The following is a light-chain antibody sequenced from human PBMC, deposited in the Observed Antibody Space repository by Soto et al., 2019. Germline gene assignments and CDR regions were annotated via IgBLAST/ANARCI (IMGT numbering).Light chain of an antibody. V-gene: IGKV3D-15*01. CDR1: QNININ. Sequence: EIVMTQSPLTLSVSPGERATLSCRASQNININLAWYQQRPGQAPRVLIYGASSRASGIPDRFSGSGSGTDFILTINRLEPDDFAFYYCQQYKDWPPLTFGGGTRVEIK. CDR3: QQYKDWPPLT. J-gene: IGKJ4*01. CDR2: GAS.